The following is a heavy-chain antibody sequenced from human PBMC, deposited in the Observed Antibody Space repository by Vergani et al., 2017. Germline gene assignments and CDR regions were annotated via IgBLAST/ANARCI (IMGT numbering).Heavy chain of an antibody. CDR2: IIPIFGTA. D-gene: IGHD2-2*01. CDR3: ARVRGIVVVPAAKDAFDI. CDR1: GGTFSSYA. V-gene: IGHV1-69*13. J-gene: IGHJ3*02. Sequence: QVQLVQSGAEVKKPGSSVKVSCKASGGTFSSYAISWVRQAPGPGLEWMGGIIPIFGTANYAQKFQGRVTITADESTSTAYMELSSLRSEDTAVYYCARVRGIVVVPAAKDAFDIWGQGTMVTVSS.